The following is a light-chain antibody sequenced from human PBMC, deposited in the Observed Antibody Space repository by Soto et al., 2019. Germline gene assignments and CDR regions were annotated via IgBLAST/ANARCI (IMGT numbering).Light chain of an antibody. CDR3: QQYASSPLLT. J-gene: IGKJ4*01. Sequence: EIVLTQSPGTLSLSPSETATLSCRASQTIGSTYLAWYQQKPGQAPRLLIFGSSNRATGIPDRFSGSGSGTDFTLSISRLEPEDFAVYYCQQYASSPLLTFGGGTKVDIK. V-gene: IGKV3-20*01. CDR2: GSS. CDR1: QTIGSTY.